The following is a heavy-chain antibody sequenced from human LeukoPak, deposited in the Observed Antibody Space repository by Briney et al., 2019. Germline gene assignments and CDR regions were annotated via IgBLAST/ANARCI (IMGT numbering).Heavy chain of an antibody. J-gene: IGHJ4*02. CDR2: IISILGIA. CDR1: GGTFSSYA. Sequence: AASVKVSCKASGGTFSSYAISWVRQAPGQGLEWMGRIISILGIANYAQKFQGRVTITADKSTSTAYMELSSLRSEDTAVYYCASMIVVGYYGYWGQGTLVTVSS. D-gene: IGHD3-22*01. V-gene: IGHV1-69*04. CDR3: ASMIVVGYYGY.